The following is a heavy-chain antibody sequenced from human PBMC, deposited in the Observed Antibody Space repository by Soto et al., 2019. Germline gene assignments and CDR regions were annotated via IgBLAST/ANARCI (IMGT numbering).Heavy chain of an antibody. CDR3: ARFRVTSTIGAFDV. D-gene: IGHD4-17*01. Sequence: PETLSLTCSVFGGSISTYYWIWIRQSPGKEMEWMGYMSYSGSRSDNPSLKSRVTISIDTSKNQFSLRLSSVTAADTAVYYCARFRVTSTIGAFDVWGLRTMVTVSS. V-gene: IGHV4-59*08. CDR1: GGSISTYY. J-gene: IGHJ3*01. CDR2: MSYSGSR.